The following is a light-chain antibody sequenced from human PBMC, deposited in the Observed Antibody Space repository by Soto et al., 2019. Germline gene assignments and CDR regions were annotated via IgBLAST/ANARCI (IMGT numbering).Light chain of an antibody. CDR2: DVS. CDR1: SSDVGGYSY. J-gene: IGLJ1*01. Sequence: QSVLTPPRSVSGSPGHSVTISSTGTSSDVGGYSYVSWYQQHPGKAPKLMISDVSKRPSGVPDRFSGSKFGNTASLTISGVQAEDEADYYCCSSAGAFTYVFGSGSKVTVL. CDR3: CSSAGAFTYV. V-gene: IGLV2-11*01.